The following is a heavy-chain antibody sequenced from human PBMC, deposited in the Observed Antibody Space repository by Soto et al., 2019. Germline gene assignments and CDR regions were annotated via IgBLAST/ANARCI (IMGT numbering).Heavy chain of an antibody. V-gene: IGHV1-3*01. CDR2: INAGNGNT. J-gene: IGHJ4*02. D-gene: IGHD2-15*01. CDR3: ARDGCSGGSCYFNYFDY. CDR1: GYTFTSYA. Sequence: GASVKVSCKASGYTFTSYAMHWVRQAPGQRLEWMGWINAGNGNTKYSQKFQGRVTITRDTSASTAYMELSSLRSEDTAVHYCARDGCSGGSCYFNYFDYWGQGTLVTVSS.